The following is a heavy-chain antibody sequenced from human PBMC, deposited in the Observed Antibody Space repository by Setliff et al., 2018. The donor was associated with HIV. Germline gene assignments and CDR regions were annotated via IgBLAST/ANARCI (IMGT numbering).Heavy chain of an antibody. CDR1: SDSISSGSYY. CDR2: IHTSGST. V-gene: IGHV4-61*09. Sequence: SETPSLTCSVSSDSISSGSYYWSWIRLPAGKGLEWIGQIHTSGSTNYNPSLKSRVTISVDTSKKQFSLRLTSVTAADTAVYYCARLQDSSGYYRYWGQGTLVTVSS. CDR3: ARLQDSSGYYRY. J-gene: IGHJ4*02. D-gene: IGHD3-22*01.